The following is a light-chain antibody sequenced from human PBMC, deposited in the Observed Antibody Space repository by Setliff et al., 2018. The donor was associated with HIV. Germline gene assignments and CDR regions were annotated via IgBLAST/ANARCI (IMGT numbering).Light chain of an antibody. Sequence: QSVLAQPASVSGSPGQSITIPCTGTSSDIGGYNFISWYQQHPGKAPKLMIYEVSNRPSGVSNRFSGSKSGNTASLTISGLQAEDEADYYCYSNTGSNTYVFGTGTKVTVL. J-gene: IGLJ1*01. CDR2: EVS. V-gene: IGLV2-14*01. CDR1: SSDIGGYNF. CDR3: YSNTGSNTYV.